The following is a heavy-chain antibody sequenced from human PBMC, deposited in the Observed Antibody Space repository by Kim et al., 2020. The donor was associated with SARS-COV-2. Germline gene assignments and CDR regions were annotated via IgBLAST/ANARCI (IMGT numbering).Heavy chain of an antibody. D-gene: IGHD3-10*01. Sequence: GGSLRLSCAASGFTFSSYAMSWVRQAPGKGLEWVSAISGSGGSTYYADSVKGRFTISRDNSKNTLYLQMNSLRAEDTAVYYCAKDRNRGVVRGVIHNWFDPWGQGTLVTVSS. V-gene: IGHV3-23*01. CDR2: ISGSGGST. CDR1: GFTFSSYA. CDR3: AKDRNRGVVRGVIHNWFDP. J-gene: IGHJ5*02.